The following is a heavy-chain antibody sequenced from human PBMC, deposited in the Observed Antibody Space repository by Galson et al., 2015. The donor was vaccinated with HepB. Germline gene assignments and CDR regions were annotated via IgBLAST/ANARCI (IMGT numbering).Heavy chain of an antibody. CDR1: GYSFTSYW. CDR3: AGTSYDILTGYYTLNWFDP. V-gene: IGHV5-10-1*01. D-gene: IGHD3-9*01. Sequence: QSGAEVKKPGESLRISCKGSGYSFTSYWISWVRQMPGKGLEWMGRIDPSDSYTNYSPPFQGHVTISADKSISTAYLQWSSLKASDTAMYYCAGTSYDILTGYYTLNWFDPWGQGTLVTVSS. CDR2: IDPSDSYT. J-gene: IGHJ5*02.